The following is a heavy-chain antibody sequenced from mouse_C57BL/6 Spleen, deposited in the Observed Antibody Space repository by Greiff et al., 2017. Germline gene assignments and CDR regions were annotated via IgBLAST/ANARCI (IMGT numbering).Heavy chain of an antibody. CDR1: GYTFTSYW. Sequence: QVQLQQPGAELVKPGASVKLSCKASGYTFTSYWMHWVQQRPGQGLEWIGVINPNSGTTSYNQKFKGKATLTVDLSSSTAYMQLNSLTSEDSAGYYCARDYYGSSYPFDVWGTGTTVTVSS. D-gene: IGHD1-1*01. CDR2: INPNSGTT. CDR3: ARDYYGSSYPFDV. J-gene: IGHJ1*03. V-gene: IGHV1-53*01.